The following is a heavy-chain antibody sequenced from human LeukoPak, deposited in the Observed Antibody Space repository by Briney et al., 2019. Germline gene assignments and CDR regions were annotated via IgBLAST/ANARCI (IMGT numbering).Heavy chain of an antibody. J-gene: IGHJ4*02. CDR2: INPNSGGT. CDR1: GYTFTGYY. V-gene: IGHV1-2*02. D-gene: IGHD1-26*01. CDR3: ARVAPWELHPEFDY. Sequence: GASVKVSCKASGYTFTGYYMHWVRQAPGQGLEWMGWINPNSGGTNYAQKLQGRVTMTTDTSTSTAYMELRSLRSDDTAVYYCARVAPWELHPEFDYWGQGTLVTVSS.